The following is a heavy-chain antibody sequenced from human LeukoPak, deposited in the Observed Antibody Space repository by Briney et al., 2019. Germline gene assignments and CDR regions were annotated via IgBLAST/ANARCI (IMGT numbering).Heavy chain of an antibody. V-gene: IGHV3-23*01. CDR1: GFTSNHYG. D-gene: IGHD5-24*01. Sequence: GGSLRLSCAASGFTSNHYGMTWVRQAPGKGLEWVSAISGSGGSTYYAGSVKGRFTISRDNSKNTLYLQMNSLRAYDTAVYYCTTRRWAQEMATIPYYFNYWGQGTLVTVSS. CDR3: TTRRWAQEMATIPYYFNY. CDR2: ISGSGGST. J-gene: IGHJ4*02.